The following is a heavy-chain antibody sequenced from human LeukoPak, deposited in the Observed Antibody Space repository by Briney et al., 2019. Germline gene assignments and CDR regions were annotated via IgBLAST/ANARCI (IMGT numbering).Heavy chain of an antibody. CDR3: VRDPSGSGFAFDS. J-gene: IGHJ4*02. CDR1: GFIFSNDA. V-gene: IGHV3-33*01. Sequence: GGSLRLSCAASGFIFSNDAMHWVRQAPGKGQEWVAFIWFDGSNKHYADSVKGRFTISRDNSEDTLYLQINSLRAEDTAVYYCVRDPSGSGFAFDSWGQGALVTVSS. D-gene: IGHD1-1*01. CDR2: IWFDGSNK.